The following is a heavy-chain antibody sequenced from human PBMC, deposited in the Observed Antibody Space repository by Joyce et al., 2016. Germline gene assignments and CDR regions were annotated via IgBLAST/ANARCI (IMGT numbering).Heavy chain of an antibody. D-gene: IGHD3-16*01. CDR1: GYSFTSYW. CDR2: INPEDSDT. Sequence: EVQLVQSGGEVKKPGESLKISCKGVGYSFTSYWLGWVRQMPGKGLEWMVIINPEDSDTRYSPSCQGQVTISVDRSIKTAHLRWGSLRASETAIYYCARSAVRGTLSPFFDYWGQGSLVTVSS. V-gene: IGHV5-51*01. CDR3: ARSAVRGTLSPFFDY. J-gene: IGHJ4*02.